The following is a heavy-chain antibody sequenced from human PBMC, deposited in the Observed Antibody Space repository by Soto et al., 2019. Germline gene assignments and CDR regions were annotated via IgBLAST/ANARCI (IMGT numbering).Heavy chain of an antibody. V-gene: IGHV1-69*10. CDR3: AREEYYYDSSGPSGGLDY. CDR2: IIPILGIA. CDR1: GGTFSSYA. D-gene: IGHD3-22*01. Sequence: GASVKVSCKASGGTFSSYAISCVRQAPGQGLEWMGGIIPILGIANYAQKFQGRVTITADKSTSTAYMELSSLRSEDTAVYYCAREEYYYDSSGPSGGLDYWGQGTLVTVSS. J-gene: IGHJ4*02.